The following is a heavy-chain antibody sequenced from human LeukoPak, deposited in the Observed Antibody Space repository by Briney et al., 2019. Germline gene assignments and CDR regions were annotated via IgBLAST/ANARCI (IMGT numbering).Heavy chain of an antibody. CDR3: ARGRDGSQSPIDD. D-gene: IGHD5-24*01. J-gene: IGHJ4*02. Sequence: GGSRRLSCAVSGFTFSGYAMSWVRQAPGKGLEWVSTISGSGDYTYYADSVKGRFSISRDNSKNTLHLQMNSLRAEDTAVYYCARGRDGSQSPIDDWGQGTLVTVSS. CDR1: GFTFSGYA. V-gene: IGHV3-23*01. CDR2: ISGSGDYT.